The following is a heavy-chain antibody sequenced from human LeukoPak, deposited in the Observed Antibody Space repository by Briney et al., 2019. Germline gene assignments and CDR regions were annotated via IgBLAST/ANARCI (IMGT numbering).Heavy chain of an antibody. J-gene: IGHJ4*02. D-gene: IGHD2-2*01. CDR1: GFTFSSYA. CDR3: AKAERVVPAAPTDY. Sequence: PGGSLRLSCAASGFTFSSYAKSWVRQAPGKGLEWVSAISGSGGSTYYADSVKGRFTISRDNSKNTLYLQMNSLRAEDTAVYYCAKAERVVPAAPTDYWGQGTLVTVSS. V-gene: IGHV3-23*01. CDR2: ISGSGGST.